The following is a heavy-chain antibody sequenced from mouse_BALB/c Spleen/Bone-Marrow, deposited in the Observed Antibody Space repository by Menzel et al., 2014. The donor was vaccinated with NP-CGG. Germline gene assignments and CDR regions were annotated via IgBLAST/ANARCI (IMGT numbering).Heavy chain of an antibody. J-gene: IGHJ2*01. V-gene: IGHV2-9*02. CDR3: ARAHYPYYFDY. CDR2: IWADGST. CDR1: GFSLTSYG. D-gene: IGHD1-2*01. Sequence: VNVVESGPGLVAPSQSLSITCTVSGFSLTSYGVHWVRQPPGKGLEWLGVIWADGSTNYNSALMSRLSINKDNSKSQVFLKMNSLQTDDTAMYYCARAHYPYYFDYWGQGTTLTVSS.